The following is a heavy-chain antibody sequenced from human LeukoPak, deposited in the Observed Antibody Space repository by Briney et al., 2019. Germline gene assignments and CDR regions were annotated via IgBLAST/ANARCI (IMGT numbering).Heavy chain of an antibody. CDR1: GFTFSTYW. CDR2: ISYDGSNK. V-gene: IGHV3-30-3*01. Sequence: PGGSLRLSCAASGFTFSTYWMSWVRQAPGKGLEWVAVISYDGSNKYYVDSVKGRFTISRDNSKNTPYLQMNSLRAEDTAVHYCARSGYFSSTSCYTDWFDPWGQGTLLTVSS. J-gene: IGHJ5*02. CDR3: ARSGYFSSTSCYTDWFDP. D-gene: IGHD2-2*02.